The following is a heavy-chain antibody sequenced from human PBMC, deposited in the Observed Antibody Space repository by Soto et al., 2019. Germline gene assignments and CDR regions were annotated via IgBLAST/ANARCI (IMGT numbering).Heavy chain of an antibody. CDR2: ISGSGGST. D-gene: IGHD3-22*01. CDR3: AKALRLYYYDSSGYYFDY. CDR1: GFTFSSYA. J-gene: IGHJ4*02. V-gene: IGHV3-23*01. Sequence: EVQLLESGGGLVQPGGSLRLSCEASGFTFSSYAMSWVRQAPGKGLEWVSAISGSGGSTYYADSVKGRFTISRDNSKNTLYLQMNSLRAEDTAVYYCAKALRLYYYDSSGYYFDYWGQGTLVTVSS.